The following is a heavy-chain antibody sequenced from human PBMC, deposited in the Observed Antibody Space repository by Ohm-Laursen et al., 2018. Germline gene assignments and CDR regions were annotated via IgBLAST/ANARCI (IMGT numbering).Heavy chain of an antibody. D-gene: IGHD6-25*01. CDR2: ISYDGSNK. J-gene: IGHJ4*02. CDR3: ATAGPYSGDDY. CDR1: GFTFSSYG. Sequence: SLRLSCTASGFTFSSYGMHWVRQAQGKGLEWVAVISYDGSNKYYADSVKGRFTISRDNSKNTLYLQMNSLRDEDTAVYYCATAGPYSGDDYWGQGTLVNVSS. V-gene: IGHV3-30*03.